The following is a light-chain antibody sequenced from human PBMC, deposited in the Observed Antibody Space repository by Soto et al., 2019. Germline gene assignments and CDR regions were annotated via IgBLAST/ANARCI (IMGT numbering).Light chain of an antibody. Sequence: EIMMTQSPAPLSVSPGERATLSRRASQSVSSNLAWYQQKPGQAPRLLIYGASTRATGIPARFSGSGSGTEFTLTISSLQSEDFAVYYCQQYNNWPRTFGQGTKV. CDR3: QQYNNWPRT. CDR2: GAS. J-gene: IGKJ1*01. CDR1: QSVSSN. V-gene: IGKV3-15*01.